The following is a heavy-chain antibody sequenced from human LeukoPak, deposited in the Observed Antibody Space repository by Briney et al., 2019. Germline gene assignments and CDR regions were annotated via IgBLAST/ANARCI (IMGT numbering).Heavy chain of an antibody. V-gene: IGHV3-23*01. CDR2: ISGSGGST. CDR3: AKGLSYSSSWYRVIFDY. J-gene: IGHJ4*02. D-gene: IGHD6-13*01. CDR1: GFTFSSYA. Sequence: GGSLRLSCAASGFTFSSYAMSWVRQAPGKGLEWVSAISGSGGSTYYADSVKGRFTISRDNSKNTLYLQMNSLRAEDTAVYYCAKGLSYSSSWYRVIFDYWGQGTVVTVSS.